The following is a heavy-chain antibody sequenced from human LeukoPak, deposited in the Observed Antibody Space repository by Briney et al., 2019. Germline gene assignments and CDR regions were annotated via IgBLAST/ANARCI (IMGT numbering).Heavy chain of an antibody. J-gene: IGHJ4*02. CDR2: IRYDGSNK. Sequence: PGGSLRLSCAASGFTFSSYGMHWVRQAPGKGLEWVAFIRYDGSNKYYADSVKGRFTISRDNSKNTLYLQMNSLRAEDTAVYYCAKDAHSGLITIFGVATGYFDYWGQGTLVTVSS. CDR3: AKDAHSGLITIFGVATGYFDY. CDR1: GFTFSSYG. D-gene: IGHD3-3*01. V-gene: IGHV3-30*02.